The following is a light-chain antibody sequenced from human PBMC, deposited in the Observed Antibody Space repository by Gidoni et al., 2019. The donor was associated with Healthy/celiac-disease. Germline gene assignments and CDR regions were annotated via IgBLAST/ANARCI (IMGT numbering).Light chain of an antibody. CDR2: ATS. Sequence: DIQMTQSPSSLSASVGDRVTITCRARQSVNSYLNWFQQKPGKAPRLLIYATSSLQTGVPSRFSGSESGTDFTLTISSLQPEDFATYYCQQSSSTVAFGQGIKVEI. CDR3: QQSSSTVA. J-gene: IGKJ1*01. CDR1: QSVNSY. V-gene: IGKV1-39*01.